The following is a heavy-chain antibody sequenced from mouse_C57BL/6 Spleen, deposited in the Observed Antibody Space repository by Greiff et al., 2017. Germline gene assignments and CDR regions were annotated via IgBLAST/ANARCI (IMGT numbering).Heavy chain of an antibody. Sequence: QVQLQQPGAELVMPGASVKLSCKASGYTFTSYWMHWVKQRPGQGLEWIGEIDPSDSYTNYNQKFQGKSTLTVDKSSSTAYMQLSSLTSEDSAVYYCARRDYSNSYYFDYWGQGTTLTVSS. D-gene: IGHD2-5*01. CDR3: ARRDYSNSYYFDY. J-gene: IGHJ2*01. CDR1: GYTFTSYW. CDR2: IDPSDSYT. V-gene: IGHV1-69*01.